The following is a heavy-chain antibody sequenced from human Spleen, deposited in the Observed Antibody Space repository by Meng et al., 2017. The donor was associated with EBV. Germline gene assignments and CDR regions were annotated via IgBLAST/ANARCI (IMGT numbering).Heavy chain of an antibody. CDR2: TYYRSEWYH. J-gene: IGHJ4*02. CDR1: GYRVSSYSVV. Sequence: QPLQSGPGLVKGRHPLSLSCDRSGYRVSSYSVVWTWIRQSPWRGLEWLGRTYYRSEWYHDYAGSVKSRITINPDTSKNQFSLQLDSVTPEDTAVYYCATSGWSDYYDSWGQGTLVTVSS. D-gene: IGHD6-19*01. CDR3: ATSGWSDYYDS. V-gene: IGHV6-1*01.